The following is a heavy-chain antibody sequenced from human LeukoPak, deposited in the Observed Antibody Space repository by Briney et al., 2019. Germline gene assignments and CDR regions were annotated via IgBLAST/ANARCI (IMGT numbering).Heavy chain of an antibody. V-gene: IGHV4-59*01. CDR3: ARHPSRYSGSDY. CDR1: GGSSSGYS. CDR2: IYYSGST. J-gene: IGHJ4*02. Sequence: SETLSLTCAVYGGSSSGYSWSRIRQPPGKGLEWIGYIYYSGSTNYNPSLKSRVTISVDTSKNQFSLKLSSVTAADTAVYYCARHPSRYSGSDYWGQGTLVTVSS. D-gene: IGHD1-26*01.